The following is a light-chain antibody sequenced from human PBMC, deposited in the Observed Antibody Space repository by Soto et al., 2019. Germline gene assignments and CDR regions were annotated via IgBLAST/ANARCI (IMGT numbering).Light chain of an antibody. CDR2: GAS. Sequence: EIVLTQSPGTLSLSPGERATLSCRASQSVSSSYLAWYQQKPGQAPRLLIYGASSRATGIPDRFSGSGSGTDFTLTISRLEPEDFATYYCLQYNSHPHTFGQGTRVETK. J-gene: IGKJ2*01. CDR3: LQYNSHPHT. V-gene: IGKV3-20*01. CDR1: QSVSSSY.